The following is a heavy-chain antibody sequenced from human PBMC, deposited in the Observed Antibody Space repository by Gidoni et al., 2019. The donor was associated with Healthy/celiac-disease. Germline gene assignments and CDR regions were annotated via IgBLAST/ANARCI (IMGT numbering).Heavy chain of an antibody. V-gene: IGHV1-69*12. Sequence: QVQLVQSGAEVTQPESSVKVSCKASGGTFSSYAISWVRQAPGQGLEWMGGIIPIFGTANYAQKFQGRVTITADESTSTAYMELSSLRSEDTAVYYCARFWSRYGDYLAYWGQGTLVTVSS. CDR2: IIPIFGTA. CDR1: GGTFSSYA. CDR3: ARFWSRYGDYLAY. D-gene: IGHD3-3*01. J-gene: IGHJ4*02.